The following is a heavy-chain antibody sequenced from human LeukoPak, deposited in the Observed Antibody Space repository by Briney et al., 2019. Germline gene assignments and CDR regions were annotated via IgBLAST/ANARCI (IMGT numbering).Heavy chain of an antibody. CDR1: GFTFSSYA. CDR3: ARGNALGYCSSTSCPARGYYFDY. CDR2: ISGSGGST. D-gene: IGHD2-2*01. V-gene: IGHV3-23*01. J-gene: IGHJ4*02. Sequence: GGSLRLSCAASGFTFSSYAMSWVRQAPGKGLEWVSAISGSGGSTYYADSVKGRFTISRDNSKNTLYLQMNSLRAEDTAVYYCARGNALGYCSSTSCPARGYYFDYWGQGTLVTVSS.